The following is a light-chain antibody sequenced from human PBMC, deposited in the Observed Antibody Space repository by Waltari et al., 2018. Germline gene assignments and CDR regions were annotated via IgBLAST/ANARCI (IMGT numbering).Light chain of an antibody. V-gene: IGLV1-44*01. CDR1: SSIIGSDT. Sequence: QSVLTQPPSASGTPGQRVIISCSGSSSIIGSDTVTWYQQLPGTAPRLLIYSTNQLPSGVPDVFSCSKSGPAAARGVTVLQTGDEGDYYCGVWDSSLSAYVCGPGT. CDR3: GVWDSSLSAYV. J-gene: IGLJ1*01. CDR2: STN.